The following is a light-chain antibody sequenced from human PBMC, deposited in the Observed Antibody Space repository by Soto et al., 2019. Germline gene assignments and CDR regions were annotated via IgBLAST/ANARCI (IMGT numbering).Light chain of an antibody. CDR2: GAS. CDR3: QQYNNWPLT. V-gene: IGKV3-15*01. Sequence: EVVMTQSPATLSVSPGERATLSCRASQSVTSRLAWYQQKPGQAPRLLIYGASARATGIPARFSCSGSGTEFTLIINSLQSEDFEVYYCQQYNNWPLTFGGGTKVDIK. CDR1: QSVTSR. J-gene: IGKJ4*01.